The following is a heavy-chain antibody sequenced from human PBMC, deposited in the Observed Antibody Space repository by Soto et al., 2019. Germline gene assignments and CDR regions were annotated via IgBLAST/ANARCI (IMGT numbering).Heavy chain of an antibody. CDR3: ARVALVAGRYFDY. Sequence: GGSLRRSCAASGFTFSSYLMSWVRQAPGKGLEWVANIKQDGSEKYYVDSVKGRFTISRDNAKNSLYLQMNSLRAEDTAVYYCARVALVAGRYFDYWGQGTLVTVSS. D-gene: IGHD6-19*01. J-gene: IGHJ4*02. CDR2: IKQDGSEK. CDR1: GFTFSSYL. V-gene: IGHV3-7*01.